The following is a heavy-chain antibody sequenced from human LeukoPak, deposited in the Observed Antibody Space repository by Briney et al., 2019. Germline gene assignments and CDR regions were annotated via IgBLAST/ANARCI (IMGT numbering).Heavy chain of an antibody. V-gene: IGHV3-43*02. CDR1: GFTFDEHA. Sequence: GGSLRLSCTTSGFTFDEHAMHWVRQVPGRGLGWVSLISGDGASEHYADSVKGRFTISRDNSRNSLFLQINSLRTEDTALYFCAKRSGAPNNFDYWGQGVLVTVSS. D-gene: IGHD1-14*01. J-gene: IGHJ4*02. CDR3: AKRSGAPNNFDY. CDR2: ISGDGASE.